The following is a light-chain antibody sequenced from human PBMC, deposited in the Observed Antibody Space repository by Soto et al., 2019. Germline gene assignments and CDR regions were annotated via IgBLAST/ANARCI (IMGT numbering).Light chain of an antibody. V-gene: IGKV1-27*01. CDR1: QAINNY. CDR2: GAS. J-gene: IGKJ1*01. Sequence: DIPMTQSPSSLSASVGDRVTITCRASQAINNYVAWYQQRPGQVPNLLIYGASTLQSGVPIRFSGSGSGTDFTLTISSLQPEDVAVYYCQQYGSSPRTFGQGTKVEIK. CDR3: QQYGSSPRT.